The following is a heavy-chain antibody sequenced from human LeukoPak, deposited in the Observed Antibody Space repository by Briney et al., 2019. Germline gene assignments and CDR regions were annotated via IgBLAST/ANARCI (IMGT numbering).Heavy chain of an antibody. D-gene: IGHD3-22*01. Sequence: GASVKVSCKASGYSFTGSYMHWVRHAPGQGLEWLGWIYPNSGGTNYTQKLQGAVTTTRDTSISTAYMVQCGLRSDDTCVYYCAREYYDSSAYNQEAIDYWGQGTLVTVSS. V-gene: IGHV1-2*02. CDR2: IYPNSGGT. CDR3: AREYYDSSAYNQEAIDY. J-gene: IGHJ4*02. CDR1: GYSFTGSY.